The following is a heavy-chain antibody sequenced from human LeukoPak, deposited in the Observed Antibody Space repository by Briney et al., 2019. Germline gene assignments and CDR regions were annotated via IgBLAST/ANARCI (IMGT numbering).Heavy chain of an antibody. J-gene: IGHJ3*02. D-gene: IGHD3-10*01. CDR1: GYRFSGYW. CDR2: IYPADSDT. V-gene: IGHV5-51*01. Sequence: HGESLKISCKGSGYRFSGYWIGWVRQMPGKGPEWMGIIYPADSDTRYSPSFQGQVTISADKSISTAYLQWRSLKASDTAMYYCASPHGSGTYYAFDIWGQGTMVTVSS. CDR3: ASPHGSGTYYAFDI.